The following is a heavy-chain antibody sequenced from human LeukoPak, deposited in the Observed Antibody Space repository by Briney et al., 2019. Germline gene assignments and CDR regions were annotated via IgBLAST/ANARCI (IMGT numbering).Heavy chain of an antibody. CDR3: ARDDGDYPTYYYYGMDV. CDR1: GDSVSSNSAA. J-gene: IGHJ6*02. D-gene: IGHD4-17*01. CDR2: TYYRSKWYN. V-gene: IGHV6-1*01. Sequence: SQTLSHTCAISGDSVSSNSAAWNWIRQSLSRGLEWLGRTYYRSKWYNDYAVSVKSRITINPDTSKNQFSLQLNSVTPEDTAVYYCARDDGDYPTYYYYGMDVWGQGTTVTVSS.